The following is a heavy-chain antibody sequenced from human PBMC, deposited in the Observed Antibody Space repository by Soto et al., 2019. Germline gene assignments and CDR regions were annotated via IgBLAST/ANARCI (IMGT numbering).Heavy chain of an antibody. CDR1: GYSFSTNW. CDR3: ARLDFWSGYQTQWYGMAV. D-gene: IGHD3-3*01. CDR2: IYPGDSET. Sequence: GESLKISCQGSGYSFSTNWIGWVRQMPGKGLECMGIIYPGDSETRYSPSFQGQVIIPADKSISTAYLQWSSLKASDTAMYYCARLDFWSGYQTQWYGMAVWGQGTTVTVSS. V-gene: IGHV5-51*01. J-gene: IGHJ6*02.